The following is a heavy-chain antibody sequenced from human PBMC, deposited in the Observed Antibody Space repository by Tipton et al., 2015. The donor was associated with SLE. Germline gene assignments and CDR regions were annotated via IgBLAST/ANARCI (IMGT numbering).Heavy chain of an antibody. CDR1: GFTFSNYG. V-gene: IGHV3-33*01. J-gene: IGHJ2*01. Sequence: SLRLSCAASGFTFSNYGMHWVRQAPGRGLEWVAVIWYDGSYRYYADSVKGRFTISRDNSKNTAYLQMNSLRAEDTAVYHCARGRKAWYFELWGRGTLVSVPS. CDR2: IWYDGSYR. CDR3: ARGRKAWYFEL.